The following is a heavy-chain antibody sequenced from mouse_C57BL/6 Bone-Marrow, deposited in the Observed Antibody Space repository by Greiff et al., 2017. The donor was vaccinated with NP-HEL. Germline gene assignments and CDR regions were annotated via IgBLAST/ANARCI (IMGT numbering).Heavy chain of an antibody. CDR3: ARTVEGGYFDV. D-gene: IGHD1-1*01. J-gene: IGHJ1*03. CDR2: INPNNGGT. Sequence: EVQLQQSEPELVKPGASVKIPCKASGYTFTDYNMDWVKQSHGKSLEWIGDINPNNGGTIYNQKFKGKATLTVDKSSSTAYMELRSLTSEDTAVYDCARTVEGGYFDVWGTGTTVTVSS. V-gene: IGHV1-18*01. CDR1: GYTFTDYN.